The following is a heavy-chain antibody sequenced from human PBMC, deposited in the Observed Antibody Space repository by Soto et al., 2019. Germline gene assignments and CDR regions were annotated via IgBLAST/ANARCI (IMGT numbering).Heavy chain of an antibody. CDR3: ARVLNMGWFDP. CDR2: IKHDGSEK. Sequence: QPGGSLRLSCEASGFTFSSYWMSWVRQAPGKGLEWVANIKHDGSEKSYVDPVRGRFTISRDNAKNSLCLQMDSLRAEDTAVYYCARVLNMGWFDPWGQGTLVTVSS. V-gene: IGHV3-7*01. D-gene: IGHD3-10*01. J-gene: IGHJ5*02. CDR1: GFTFSSYW.